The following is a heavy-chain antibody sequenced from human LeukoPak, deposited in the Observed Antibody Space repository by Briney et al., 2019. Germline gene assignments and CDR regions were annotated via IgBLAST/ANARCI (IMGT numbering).Heavy chain of an antibody. J-gene: IGHJ6*02. V-gene: IGHV1-69*13. D-gene: IGHD3-22*01. CDR1: GYTFTGYY. CDR2: IIPIFGTA. Sequence: ASVKVSCKASGYTFTGYYMHWVRQAPGQGLEWMGGIIPIFGTANYAQKFQGRVTITADESTSTAYMELSSLRSEDTAVYYCARDRDLTYYYDSSGYYKTPGSLNYYYGMDVWGQGTTVTVSS. CDR3: ARDRDLTYYYDSSGYYKTPGSLNYYYGMDV.